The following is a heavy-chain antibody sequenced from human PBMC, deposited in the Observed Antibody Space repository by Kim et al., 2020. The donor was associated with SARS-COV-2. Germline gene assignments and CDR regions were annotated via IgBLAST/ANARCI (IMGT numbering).Heavy chain of an antibody. J-gene: IGHJ4*02. Sequence: GGSLRLSCAASGFTFSGYAMSWVRQAPGKGLEWVSAISGSGHSTYYADSVKGRFTISKDNSKNTLYLQMNSLRAEDTAVYYCARVPYYDILTGYSYYFDYWGQGTLVTVSS. D-gene: IGHD3-9*01. CDR3: ARVPYYDILTGYSYYFDY. CDR1: GFTFSGYA. V-gene: IGHV3-23*01. CDR2: ISGSGHST.